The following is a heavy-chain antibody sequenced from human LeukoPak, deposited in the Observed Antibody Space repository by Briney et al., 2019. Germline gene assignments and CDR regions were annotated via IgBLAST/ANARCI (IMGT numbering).Heavy chain of an antibody. CDR3: ARVGVAAPFDY. Sequence: GGSLRLSCAASGFTLSNYWMSWVRQAPGKGLEWVANIKPDGSDKHYVDSVKGRFTISRDNPENSMYLQMNSLRAEDTAVYYCARVGVAAPFDYWGQGTLATVSS. D-gene: IGHD2-15*01. V-gene: IGHV3-7*01. J-gene: IGHJ4*02. CDR1: GFTLSNYW. CDR2: IKPDGSDK.